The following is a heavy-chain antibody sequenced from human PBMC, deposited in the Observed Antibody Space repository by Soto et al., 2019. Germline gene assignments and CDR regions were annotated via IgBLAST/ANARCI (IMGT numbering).Heavy chain of an antibody. Sequence: SVKVSCKASGGTFSSYAISWVRQAPGQGLEWMGGIIPIFGTADYAQKFQGRVTITADESTSTAYMELSSLRSEDTAVYYCARDFCSSTSCYSPSTYYYGMDVWGQGTTVTV. CDR2: IIPIFGTA. D-gene: IGHD2-2*01. CDR3: ARDFCSSTSCYSPSTYYYGMDV. J-gene: IGHJ6*02. V-gene: IGHV1-69*13. CDR1: GGTFSSYA.